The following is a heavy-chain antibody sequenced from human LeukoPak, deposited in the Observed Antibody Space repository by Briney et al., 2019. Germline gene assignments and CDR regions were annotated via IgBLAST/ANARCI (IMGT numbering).Heavy chain of an antibody. D-gene: IGHD4-11*01. CDR2: IRSKAYGGTT. CDR1: GFTFGDYA. J-gene: IGHJ5*02. V-gene: IGHV3-49*05. CDR3: TRDAPFGDYSNLNWFDP. Sequence: KPGGSLRLSCTASGFTFGDYAMGRFRQAPGKGLEWVGFIRSKAYGGTTEYAASVKGRFTISRDDSKSIAYLQMNSLKTEDTAVYYCTRDAPFGDYSNLNWFDPWGQGTLVTVSS.